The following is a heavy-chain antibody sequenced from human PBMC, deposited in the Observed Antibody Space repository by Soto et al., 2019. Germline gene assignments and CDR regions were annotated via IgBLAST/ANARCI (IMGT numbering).Heavy chain of an antibody. Sequence: PGGSLRLSCAASGFTFSSYSMNWVRQAPGKGLEWVSSISSSSSYIYYADSVKGRFTISRDNAKNSLYLQMNSLRAEDTAVYYCARDYDPCTALWFDPWGQRTLVTVSS. CDR1: GFTFSSYS. CDR2: ISSSSSYI. V-gene: IGHV3-21*01. CDR3: ARDYDPCTALWFDP. J-gene: IGHJ5*02. D-gene: IGHD5-18*01.